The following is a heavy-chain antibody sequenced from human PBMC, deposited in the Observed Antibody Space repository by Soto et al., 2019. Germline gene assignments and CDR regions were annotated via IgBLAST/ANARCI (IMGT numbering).Heavy chain of an antibody. J-gene: IGHJ3*02. CDR2: IYYSGST. CDR1: GDSIFGGDYY. D-gene: IGHD2-2*02. V-gene: IGHV4-30-4*01. CDR3: ARDVYSTILKPNDAFGI. Sequence: QVQLQESGPGLVKPSQTLSLTCTVSGDSIFGGDYYWSWIRQPPGKVLQWGGSIYYSGSTYYNTSLKSRVAISVDTTQNQFSLKLSSVTAADTAVYFCARDVYSTILKPNDAFGIWGQGTMVTVSS.